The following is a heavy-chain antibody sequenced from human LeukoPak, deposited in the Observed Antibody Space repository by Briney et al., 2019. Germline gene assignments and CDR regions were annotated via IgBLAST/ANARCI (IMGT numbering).Heavy chain of an antibody. Sequence: GGSLRLSCAASGFTFGSYAMSWVRQAPGKGLEWVSAISGRGGSTYYADSVKGRFTISRDNSKNTLYLQMNSLRAEDTAVYYCAKGPKSLWFGELLPYYYGMDVWGQGTTVTVSS. D-gene: IGHD3-10*01. V-gene: IGHV3-23*01. CDR1: GFTFGSYA. J-gene: IGHJ6*02. CDR2: ISGRGGST. CDR3: AKGPKSLWFGELLPYYYGMDV.